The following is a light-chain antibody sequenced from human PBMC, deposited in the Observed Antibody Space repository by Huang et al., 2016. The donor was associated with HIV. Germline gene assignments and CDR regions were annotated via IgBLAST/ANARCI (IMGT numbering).Light chain of an antibody. V-gene: IGKV3-11*01. CDR1: QSVSSH. J-gene: IGKJ2*01. CDR2: DAS. Sequence: EIVLTQSPATLSLSPGERATLSCRASQSVSSHLAWDQQKLGQAPRLLIYDASNRATGIPARFSGSGSGTDFTLTISSLEPEDSAVYYCQHRSNWPPYTFGQGTKLEIK. CDR3: QHRSNWPPYT.